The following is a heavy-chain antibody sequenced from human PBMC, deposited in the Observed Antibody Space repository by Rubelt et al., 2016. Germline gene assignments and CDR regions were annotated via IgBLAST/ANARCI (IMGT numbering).Heavy chain of an antibody. V-gene: IGHV1-18*01. CDR2: ISAYNDDT. Sequence: QLQLVQSGAEVKKPGASVKVSCKASGYTFTSYGISWVRQAPGQGLEWMGWISAYNDDTKYAQKPQGGLTRTTDTSTGTAYMWLRGLRSDDTAVYYCASGGIAARLFDYWGQGTLVTVSS. CDR1: GYTFTSYG. CDR3: ASGGIAARLFDY. D-gene: IGHD6-6*01. J-gene: IGHJ4*02.